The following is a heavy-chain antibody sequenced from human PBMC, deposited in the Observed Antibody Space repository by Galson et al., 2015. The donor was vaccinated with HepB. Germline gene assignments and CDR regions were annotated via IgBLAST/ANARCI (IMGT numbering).Heavy chain of an antibody. J-gene: IGHJ4*02. D-gene: IGHD6-13*01. Sequence: SVKVSCKASGGTFSRYTISWVRKAPGQGLEWMGGITPLFGAANYAQKFQGRVTITADESTGTVYMDLSSLRSEDTAVYYCAREGIAAAANPVDYWGQGTLVTVSS. CDR2: ITPLFGAA. CDR3: AREGIAAAANPVDY. V-gene: IGHV1-69*13. CDR1: GGTFSRYT.